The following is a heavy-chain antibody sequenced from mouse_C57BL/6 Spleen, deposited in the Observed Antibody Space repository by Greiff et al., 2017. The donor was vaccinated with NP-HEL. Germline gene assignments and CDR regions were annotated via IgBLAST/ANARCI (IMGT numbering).Heavy chain of an antibody. D-gene: IGHD1-1*01. Sequence: EVQLQQSGPELVKPGASVKISCKASGYTFTDYYMNWVKQSHGKSLEWIGDINPNNGGTSYNQKFKGKATLTVDKSSSTAYMELRSLTSEDSAVYYCARRRYYYGSSYEYFDYWGQGTTLTVSS. V-gene: IGHV1-26*01. J-gene: IGHJ2*01. CDR1: GYTFTDYY. CDR2: INPNNGGT. CDR3: ARRRYYYGSSYEYFDY.